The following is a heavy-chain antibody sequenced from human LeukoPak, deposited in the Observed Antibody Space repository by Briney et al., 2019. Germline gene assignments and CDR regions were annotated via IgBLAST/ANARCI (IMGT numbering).Heavy chain of an antibody. V-gene: IGHV1-46*01. D-gene: IGHD1-26*01. CDR1: GYTFTTYY. CDR2: INPSGGTT. CDR3: ARVRFSGNYYLGAFDI. Sequence: ASVKVSCKGFGYTFTTYYMHWVRQAPGQGLEWMGIINPSGGTTDYAQKFQGRVTMTRDMSTSTVHMELSSLRSEDTAVYYCARVRFSGNYYLGAFDIWGQGTMVTVSS. J-gene: IGHJ3*02.